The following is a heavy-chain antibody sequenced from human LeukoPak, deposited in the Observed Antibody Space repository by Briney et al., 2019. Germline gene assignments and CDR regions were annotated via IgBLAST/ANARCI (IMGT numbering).Heavy chain of an antibody. V-gene: IGHV3-30*04. D-gene: IGHD5-18*01. Sequence: YPGGSLRLSCAASGFTFSYYAMNWVRQAPGKGLEWVVVISYDGDNKYYADSVKGRFTISRDNSKSTLYLQMNSLRVEDTAVYYCLAGYSSPWGQGTLVTVSS. J-gene: IGHJ4*02. CDR3: LAGYSSP. CDR1: GFTFSYYA. CDR2: ISYDGDNK.